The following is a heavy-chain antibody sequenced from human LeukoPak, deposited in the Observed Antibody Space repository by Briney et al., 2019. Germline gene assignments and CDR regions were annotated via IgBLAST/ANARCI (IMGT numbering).Heavy chain of an antibody. D-gene: IGHD3-9*01. CDR2: FDPEGGET. CDR1: GYTLTDVS. V-gene: IGHV1-24*01. J-gene: IGHJ5*02. Sequence: SVKVSCKISGYTLTDVSMHWVRQAPGKGLEWMGGFDPEGGETIYAQKFQGRVTMTEDPSAGTAYMELRSLSSEDTAVYYCGIGRKFDWLLCHHWGQGTLVTVSS. CDR3: GIGRKFDWLLCHH.